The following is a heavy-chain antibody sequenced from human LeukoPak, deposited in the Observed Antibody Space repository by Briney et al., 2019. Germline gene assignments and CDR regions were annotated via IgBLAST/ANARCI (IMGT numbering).Heavy chain of an antibody. Sequence: GGSLRLSCAASGFTFSSYGMHWVRQAPGKGLEWVAVISYDGSNKYYADSVKGRFTISRDNSKNTLYLQMNSLRAEDTAVHYCAKGGSYYFLGYYFDYWGQGTLVTVSS. D-gene: IGHD1-26*01. CDR1: GFTFSSYG. CDR2: ISYDGSNK. CDR3: AKGGSYYFLGYYFDY. V-gene: IGHV3-30*18. J-gene: IGHJ4*02.